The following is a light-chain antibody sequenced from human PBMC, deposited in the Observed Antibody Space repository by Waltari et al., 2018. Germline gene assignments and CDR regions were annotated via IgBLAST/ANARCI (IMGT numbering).Light chain of an antibody. V-gene: IGLV1-44*01. J-gene: IGLJ3*02. CDR2: TNN. CDR1: SPNIASNT. Sequence: QSVLTPSPPASGTPGQRVTISCSGSSPNIASNTVNSYKQVPGTAPKLLISTNNQRPSGVPDRFSGSKSGTSASLAISGLQSEDEADYFCAAWDDSLNGWVFGGGTKLSVL. CDR3: AAWDDSLNGWV.